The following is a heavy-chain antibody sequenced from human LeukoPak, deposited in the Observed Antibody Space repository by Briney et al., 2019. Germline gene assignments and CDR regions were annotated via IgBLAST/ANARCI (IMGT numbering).Heavy chain of an antibody. CDR1: GYSFTSYW. Sequence: GESLKISCKGSGYSFTSYWIGWVRQMPGKGLEWMGIIYPGDSDTRYSPSFQGQVTISADKSISTAYLQWSSLKASDTAMYYCARWYYYDNSGQNWFDPWGQGTLVTVSS. CDR2: IYPGDSDT. D-gene: IGHD3-22*01. V-gene: IGHV5-51*01. CDR3: ARWYYYDNSGQNWFDP. J-gene: IGHJ5*02.